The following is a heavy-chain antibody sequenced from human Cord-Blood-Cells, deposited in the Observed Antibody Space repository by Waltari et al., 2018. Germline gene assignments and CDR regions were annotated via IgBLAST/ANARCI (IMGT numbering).Heavy chain of an antibody. J-gene: IGHJ4*02. CDR3: AKLGSGY. CDR1: GFTFDDYA. D-gene: IGHD7-27*01. V-gene: IGHV3-9*01. Sequence: EVQLVESGGGLVQPGRSLRLSCAASGFTFDDYAMHWVRQAPGTGLEWVSGVSWNSGSIGYAYSVKGRFTISRDNAKNSLYLQMNSLRAEDTALYYCAKLGSGYWGQGTLVTVSS. CDR2: VSWNSGSI.